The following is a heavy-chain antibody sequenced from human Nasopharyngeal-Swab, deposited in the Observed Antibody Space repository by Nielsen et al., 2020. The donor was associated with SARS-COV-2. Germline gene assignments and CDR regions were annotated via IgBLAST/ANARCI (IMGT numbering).Heavy chain of an antibody. D-gene: IGHD1-1*01. Sequence: WVRQAPGQRLEWMGWINAGNGNTKYSQKFQGGVTITRDTSASTAYMELSSLRSEDTAVYYCARAGEAYYYYYMDVWGKGTTVTVSS. V-gene: IGHV1-3*01. J-gene: IGHJ6*03. CDR3: ARAGEAYYYYYMDV. CDR2: INAGNGNT.